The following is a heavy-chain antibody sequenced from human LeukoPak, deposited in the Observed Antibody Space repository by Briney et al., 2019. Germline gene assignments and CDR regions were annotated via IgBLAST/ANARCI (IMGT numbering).Heavy chain of an antibody. D-gene: IGHD4/OR15-4a*01. CDR2: ISSSGSTI. Sequence: GGSLRLSCVASGFTFRTYAMNWVRQAPGKGLEWVSYISSSGSTIYYADSVKGRFTISRDNAKNSLYLQMNSLRAEDTAVYYCAKAGLVRGGALDSWGQGTLVTVSS. J-gene: IGHJ4*02. V-gene: IGHV3-48*03. CDR3: AKAGLVRGGALDS. CDR1: GFTFRTYA.